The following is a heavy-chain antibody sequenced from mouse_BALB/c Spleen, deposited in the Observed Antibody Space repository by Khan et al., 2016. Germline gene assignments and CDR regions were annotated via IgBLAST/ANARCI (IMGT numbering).Heavy chain of an antibody. Sequence: VQLQQSGAELVRSGASVKLSCTASVFNIKDYYMHWVKQRPEQGLEWIGWIDPENGDTEYAPKFQGKATMTADTSSNAAYLPFSSLTSEGSAVYYCNAIDYGNYVYFDYWGPGTTLTVSS. CDR1: VFNIKDYY. D-gene: IGHD2-1*01. CDR2: IDPENGDT. V-gene: IGHV14-4*02. J-gene: IGHJ2*01. CDR3: NAIDYGNYVYFDY.